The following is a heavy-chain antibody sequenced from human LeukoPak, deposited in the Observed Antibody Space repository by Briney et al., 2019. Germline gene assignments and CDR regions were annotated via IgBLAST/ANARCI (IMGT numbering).Heavy chain of an antibody. D-gene: IGHD7-27*01. Sequence: NPSETLSLTCTVSGGSISSYYWSWIRQPPGKGLEWIGYIYYSGSTNYNPSLKSRVTISVDTSKNQFSLKLSSVTAADTAVYYCARSGDMASGSYFDYWGQGTLVTVSS. J-gene: IGHJ4*02. CDR2: IYYSGST. CDR1: GGSISSYY. V-gene: IGHV4-59*08. CDR3: ARSGDMASGSYFDY.